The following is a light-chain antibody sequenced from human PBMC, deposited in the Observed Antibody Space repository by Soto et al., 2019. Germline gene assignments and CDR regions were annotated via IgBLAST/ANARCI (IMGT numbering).Light chain of an antibody. CDR3: QSYDSGLSGYV. CDR1: SSNIGAGYE. CDR2: SNN. V-gene: IGLV1-40*01. Sequence: QSVLTQPPSVSGATGQRVTISCTGCSSNIGAGYEVHWYQQLPGTAPKALIYSNNNRPSGVPDRFSGSKSGTSASLAITGLQAEDEADYYCQSYDSGLSGYVFGPGTKLTVL. J-gene: IGLJ1*01.